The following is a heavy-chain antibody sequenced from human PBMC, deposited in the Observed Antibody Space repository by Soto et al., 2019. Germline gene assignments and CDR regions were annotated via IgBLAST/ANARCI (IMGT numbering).Heavy chain of an antibody. CDR1: GYTFTSYA. CDR3: AREGYCSGGSCQGVFDY. J-gene: IGHJ4*02. Sequence: ASVKVSCKASGYTFTSYAMHWVRQAPGQRLEWMGWINAGNGNTKYSQKFQGRVTITRDTSASTAYMELSSLRSEDTAVCYCAREGYCSGGSCQGVFDYWGQGTLVTVSS. CDR2: INAGNGNT. V-gene: IGHV1-3*01. D-gene: IGHD2-15*01.